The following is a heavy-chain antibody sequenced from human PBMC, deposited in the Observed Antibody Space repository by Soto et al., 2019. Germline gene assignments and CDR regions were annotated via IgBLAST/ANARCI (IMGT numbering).Heavy chain of an antibody. V-gene: IGHV4-59*08. CDR1: GGSIDPYY. Sequence: SETLSLTCTLSGGSIDPYYWRWFRQSPGKGLEWIGDIVYSGSIDYSPSLKSRVTMSVDTSNNQFSLKLSSVTAADTAVYFCARRIWERDFFDHWGQGTRVTVS. J-gene: IGHJ4*02. D-gene: IGHD1-26*01. CDR2: IVYSGSI. CDR3: ARRIWERDFFDH.